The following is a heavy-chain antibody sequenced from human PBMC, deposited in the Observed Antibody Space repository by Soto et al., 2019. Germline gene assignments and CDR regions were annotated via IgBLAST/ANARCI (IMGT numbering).Heavy chain of an antibody. CDR2: IWFDGSNE. J-gene: IGHJ4*02. V-gene: IGHV3-33*01. D-gene: IGHD2-21*01. CDR1: GFTFSSYG. Sequence: GGSLRLSCAAFGFTFSSYGMHWVRQAPGKGLEWVAVIWFDGSNEFYADSVKGRFTISRDNSKNTLYLQMNSLKAEDTAVYSCARDTDVAQGFDHWGQGTLVTVSS. CDR3: ARDTDVAQGFDH.